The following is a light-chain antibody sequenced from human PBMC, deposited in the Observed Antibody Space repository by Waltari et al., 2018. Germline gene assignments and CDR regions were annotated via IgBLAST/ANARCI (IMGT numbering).Light chain of an antibody. J-gene: IGLJ1*01. V-gene: IGLV2-23*02. CDR1: SSDVGGYNY. CDR3: CSYAGSSFRV. CDR2: DVS. Sequence: QSALTQPASVSGSPGQSITISCTGTSSDVGGYNYVSWYQQHPGKAPKLMIYDVSKRPSGVSNRFSGSKSGNTASLTISGLQAEDEADYYCCSYAGSSFRVFGTGTKVTVL.